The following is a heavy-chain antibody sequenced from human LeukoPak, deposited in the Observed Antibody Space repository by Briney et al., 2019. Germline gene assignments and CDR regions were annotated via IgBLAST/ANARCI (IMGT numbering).Heavy chain of an antibody. J-gene: IGHJ3*02. D-gene: IGHD3-22*01. Sequence: TGGSLRLSCAASGFTFSNYAMHWVRQAPGKGLEWVAVISYDGSNKYYADSVKGRFTISRDNSKNTLYLQMNSLRAEDTAVHYCARGWSNYDSSGYYRWRDVFDIWGQGTMVTVSS. CDR1: GFTFSNYA. V-gene: IGHV3-30-3*01. CDR2: ISYDGSNK. CDR3: ARGWSNYDSSGYYRWRDVFDI.